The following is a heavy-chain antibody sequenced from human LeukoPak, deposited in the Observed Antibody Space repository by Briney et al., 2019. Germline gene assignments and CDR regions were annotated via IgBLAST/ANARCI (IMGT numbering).Heavy chain of an antibody. Sequence: SSVKVSCKASGGTFSGYAISWVRQAPGQGLEWMGGIIPIFGTANYAQKFQGRVTITADESTSTAYMELSSLRSEDTAVYYCARDIGCSSTSCPPSYYYGMDVWGKGTTVTVSS. CDR3: ARDIGCSSTSCPPSYYYGMDV. CDR2: IIPIFGTA. D-gene: IGHD2-2*01. V-gene: IGHV1-69*01. CDR1: GGTFSGYA. J-gene: IGHJ6*04.